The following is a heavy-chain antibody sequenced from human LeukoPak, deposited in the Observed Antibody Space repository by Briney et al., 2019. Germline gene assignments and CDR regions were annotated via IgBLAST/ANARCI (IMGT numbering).Heavy chain of an antibody. D-gene: IGHD2-2*01. CDR1: GGSVSSRSYY. V-gene: IGHV4-39*01. Sequence: PSETLSLTCTVSGGSVSSRSYYWGWIRQPPGKGLEWFGSVFHSGYTYYNPSLKTRITMSGDTSNNQLSLRLSSVTAADTAVYYCATQGSTSHTYFDYWGQGTLVTVSS. CDR3: ATQGSTSHTYFDY. J-gene: IGHJ4*02. CDR2: VFHSGYT.